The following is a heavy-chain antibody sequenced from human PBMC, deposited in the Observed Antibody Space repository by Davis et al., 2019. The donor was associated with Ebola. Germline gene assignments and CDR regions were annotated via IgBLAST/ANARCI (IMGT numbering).Heavy chain of an antibody. V-gene: IGHV3-7*03. D-gene: IGHD4-17*01. CDR3: ARAPTVTTGKYYYYYGMDV. CDR1: GFTFSSYW. J-gene: IGHJ6*02. Sequence: GESLKISCAASGFTFSSYWMSWVRQAPGKGLEWVANIKQDGSEKYYVDSVKGRFTISRDNAKNSLYLQMNSLRSEDTAVYYCARAPTVTTGKYYYYYGMDVWGQGTTVTVSS. CDR2: IKQDGSEK.